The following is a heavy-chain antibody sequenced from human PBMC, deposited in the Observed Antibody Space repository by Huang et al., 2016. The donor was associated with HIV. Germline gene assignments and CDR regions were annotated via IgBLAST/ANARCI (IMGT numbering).Heavy chain of an antibody. CDR1: GFDFSKYS. Sequence: EVQLVESGGALVQPGGSLKLSCVVSGFDFSKYSMNWVRQAPGKVLEWVSYISGTSSNIYYADSVKCRFTISRDNAKNSVFLQMRSLRAEDTALYYCARTEMEYYYGSSGYYPDYWGQGTQVTVSS. V-gene: IGHV3-48*01. CDR3: ARTEMEYYYGSSGYYPDY. J-gene: IGHJ4*02. D-gene: IGHD3-22*01. CDR2: ISGTSSNI.